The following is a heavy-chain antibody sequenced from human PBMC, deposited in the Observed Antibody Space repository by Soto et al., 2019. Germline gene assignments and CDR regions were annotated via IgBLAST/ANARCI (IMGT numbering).Heavy chain of an antibody. CDR2: ISAYTGVT. V-gene: IGHV1-18*01. CDR3: AKDRPRLTQQFNGFS. J-gene: IGHJ5*02. Sequence: QIQLVQSGPEVKKPGASVRVSCKASGYTFSEHGFSWVRQGPGQGLEWLGWISAYTGVTDYAQKFQCRLTLTTETSTSTAYMELRRLRSDDTAVYYCAKDRPRLTQQFNGFSWGQGTLVTVSS. D-gene: IGHD2-8*01. CDR1: GYTFSEHG.